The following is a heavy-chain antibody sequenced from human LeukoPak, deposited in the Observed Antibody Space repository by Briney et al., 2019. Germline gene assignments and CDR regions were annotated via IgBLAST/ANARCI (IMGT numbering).Heavy chain of an antibody. Sequence: GGSLRLSCAASAFSLSAYNMNWVRQAPGKGLEWVSSISYTGTYIYYADSVKGRFTISRDNAKNSLYLQMNSLRAEDTAVYYCARELNDGVPDYWGQGTLVTVSS. CDR1: AFSLSAYN. CDR2: ISYTGTYI. CDR3: ARELNDGVPDY. D-gene: IGHD1-1*01. V-gene: IGHV3-21*01. J-gene: IGHJ4*02.